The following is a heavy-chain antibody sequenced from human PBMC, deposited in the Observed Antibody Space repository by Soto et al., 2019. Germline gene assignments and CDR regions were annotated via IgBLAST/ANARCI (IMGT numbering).Heavy chain of an antibody. Sequence: SETLSLTCTVSGGSISSGDYYWSWIRQPPGKGLEWIGYIYYSGSTYYNPSLKSRVTISVDTSKNQFSLKLSSVTAAYTAVYYCARALGTYGSGSYYFDYWGQGTLVTVSS. V-gene: IGHV4-30-4*08. J-gene: IGHJ4*02. D-gene: IGHD3-10*01. CDR2: IYYSGST. CDR1: GGSISSGDYY. CDR3: ARALGTYGSGSYYFDY.